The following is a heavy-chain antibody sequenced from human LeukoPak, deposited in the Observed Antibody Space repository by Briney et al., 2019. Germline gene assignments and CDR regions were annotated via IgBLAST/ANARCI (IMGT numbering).Heavy chain of an antibody. CDR2: ISGSGGST. Sequence: GGSLRLSCAASGFTFSSYAMSWVRQAPGKGLEWVSAISGSGGSTYYADSVKGRFTISKDNSKNTLYPQMNSLRAEDTAVYYCAKLGSSGWSSAFDIWGQGTMVTVSS. J-gene: IGHJ3*02. D-gene: IGHD6-19*01. V-gene: IGHV3-23*01. CDR1: GFTFSSYA. CDR3: AKLGSSGWSSAFDI.